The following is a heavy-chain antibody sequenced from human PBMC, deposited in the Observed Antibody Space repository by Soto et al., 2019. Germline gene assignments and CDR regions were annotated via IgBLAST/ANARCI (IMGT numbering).Heavy chain of an antibody. CDR3: AREAGEYRSSLGIYGMDV. Sequence: QVQLQESGPGLVKPSQTLSLTCTVSGGSITSGDYYWGWIRQPPGKGLEWIGYIDYSGSTYYNPSLTGRITISVATSKIQCSRKVSSVTAAYTAVYYCAREAGEYRSSLGIYGMDVWGQGTTVTVSS. V-gene: IGHV4-30-4*01. CDR1: GGSITSGDYY. D-gene: IGHD6-6*01. J-gene: IGHJ6*02. CDR2: IDYSGST.